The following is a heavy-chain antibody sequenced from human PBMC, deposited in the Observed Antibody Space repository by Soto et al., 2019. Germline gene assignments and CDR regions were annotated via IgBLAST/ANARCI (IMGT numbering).Heavy chain of an antibody. D-gene: IGHD6-6*01. J-gene: IGHJ5*02. V-gene: IGHV4-59*01. CDR2: IYYSGST. CDR1: GGSISSYY. Sequence: PSETLSLTCTVSGGSISSYYWSWIRQPPGKGLEWIGYIYYSGSTNYNPSLKSRVTISVDTSKNQFSPKLSSVTAADTAVYYCARDNAYSSSGWFDPWGQGTLVTVSS. CDR3: ARDNAYSSSGWFDP.